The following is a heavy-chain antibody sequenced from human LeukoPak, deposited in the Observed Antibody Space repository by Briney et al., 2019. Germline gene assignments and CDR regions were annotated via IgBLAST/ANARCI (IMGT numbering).Heavy chain of an antibody. CDR2: ISSSSSYI. V-gene: IGHV3-21*01. J-gene: IGHJ5*02. D-gene: IGHD6-13*01. CDR3: ARGYSSSWSPGFDP. Sequence: PGGSLRLSCAASGFTFSSYSMNWVRQAPGKGLEWVSSISSSSSYIYYADSVKGRFTISRDNAKNSLYLQMNSLRAEDTAVYYCARGYSSSWSPGFDPWGQGTLVTVSS. CDR1: GFTFSSYS.